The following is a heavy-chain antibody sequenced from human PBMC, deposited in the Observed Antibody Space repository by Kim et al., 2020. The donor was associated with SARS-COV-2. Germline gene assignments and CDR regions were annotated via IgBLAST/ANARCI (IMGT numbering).Heavy chain of an antibody. V-gene: IGHV7-4-1*02. D-gene: IGHD3-10*01. CDR1: GYTFNNYA. CDR2: INTISGNP. Sequence: ASVKVSCKASGYTFNNYAMNWVRQAPGQGLEWLGWINTISGNPTYAQGFTGRFVFSLDTSASTAFLQISSLRAEDTALYYCARDYYGLGRDGMDVWGQGTTVTVSS. J-gene: IGHJ6*02. CDR3: ARDYYGLGRDGMDV.